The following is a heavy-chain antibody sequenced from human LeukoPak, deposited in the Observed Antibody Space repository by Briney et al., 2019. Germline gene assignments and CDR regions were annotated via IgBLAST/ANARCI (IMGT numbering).Heavy chain of an antibody. CDR1: GYSISSGYY. CDR2: IYHSGST. J-gene: IGHJ4*02. CDR3: VRVIRRARCSSTSCYSYYFDY. V-gene: IGHV4-38-2*02. D-gene: IGHD2-2*01. Sequence: KPSETLSLTCTVSGYSISSGYYWGWIRQPPGKGLEWIGSIYHSGSTYYNPSLKSRVTISVDTSKNQFSLKLSSVTAADTAVYYCVRVIRRARCSSTSCYSYYFDYWGQGTLVTVSS.